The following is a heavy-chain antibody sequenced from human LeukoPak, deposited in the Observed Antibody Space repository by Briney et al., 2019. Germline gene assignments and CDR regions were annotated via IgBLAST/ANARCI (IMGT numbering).Heavy chain of an antibody. V-gene: IGHV3-74*01. D-gene: IGHD3-10*02. CDR1: GFTLSRYW. Sequence: PGGSLRLSCAASGFTLSRYWMHWVRQAPGKGLVWVSYISSDGRNTTYADSVKGRFTISRDNAKNTLYLQMSSLRAEDTAVYYCASILWLYYYGRGGAFDIWGQGTMVTVSS. J-gene: IGHJ3*02. CDR2: ISSDGRNT. CDR3: ASILWLYYYGRGGAFDI.